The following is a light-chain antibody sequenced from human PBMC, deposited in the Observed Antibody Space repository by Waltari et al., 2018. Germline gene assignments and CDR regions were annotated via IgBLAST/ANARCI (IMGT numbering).Light chain of an antibody. V-gene: IGLV1-40*01. J-gene: IGLJ2*01. CDR2: GNR. CDR3: QSYDSSLSGSRV. CDR1: SSNIGAGYD. Sequence: QSVLTQPPSVSGAPGQRVTISCTGSSSNIGAGYDVHWYQQLPGTAPKLLIYGNRARASGVPDRVSGSKCGTSASLAITGRQAEDAADYYCQSYDSSLSGSRVFGGGTKLTVL.